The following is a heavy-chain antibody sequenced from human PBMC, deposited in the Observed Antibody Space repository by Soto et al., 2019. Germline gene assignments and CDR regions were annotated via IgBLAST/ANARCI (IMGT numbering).Heavy chain of an antibody. CDR3: ARGSGWLYYYYGRDV. D-gene: IGHD6-19*01. CDR2: IYYSGST. J-gene: IGHJ6*02. Sequence: SETLSLTFTVSGGSISSYYWSWIRQPPGKGLEWIGYIYYSGSTNYNPSLKSRVTISVDTSKNQFSLKLSSVTAADTAVYYCARGSGWLYYYYGRDVWGQGTTVTVS. CDR1: GGSISSYY. V-gene: IGHV4-59*01.